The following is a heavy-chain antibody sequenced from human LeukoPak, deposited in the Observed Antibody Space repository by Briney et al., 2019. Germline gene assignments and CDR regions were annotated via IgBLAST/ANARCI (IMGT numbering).Heavy chain of an antibody. D-gene: IGHD5-18*01. V-gene: IGHV6-1*01. CDR3: AREGSDSYGHDNYFEY. CDR2: TYYSSKWYK. J-gene: IGHJ4*02. CDR1: AYSVSTTNAA. Sequence: SPTLSLTSFIAAYSVSTTNAAWNWRRQSPSRRLEWLGSTYYSSKWYKNYAVSVKSPITINPDTSKNQFSLQLNCVSPEDTAVYYCAREGSDSYGHDNYFEYWGQGNLVTVSS.